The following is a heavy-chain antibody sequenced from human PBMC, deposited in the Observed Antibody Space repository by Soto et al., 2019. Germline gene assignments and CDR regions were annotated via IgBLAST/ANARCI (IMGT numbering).Heavy chain of an antibody. CDR1: GFTFSGYG. J-gene: IGHJ6*02. Sequence: GGSLRLSCAASGFTFSGYGMHWVRQAPGKGLEWVAIISYDGYNKYYADSVKGRFTISRDSSKNTLYLQVNSLRAEDTAVYYCAKDAATTGNYYYAMDVWGQGTTVTVSS. CDR2: ISYDGYNK. CDR3: AKDAATTGNYYYAMDV. D-gene: IGHD6-25*01. V-gene: IGHV3-30*18.